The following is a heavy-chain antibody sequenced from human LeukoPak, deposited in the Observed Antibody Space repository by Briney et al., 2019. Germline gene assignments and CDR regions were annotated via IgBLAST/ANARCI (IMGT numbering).Heavy chain of an antibody. V-gene: IGHV4-34*01. J-gene: IGHJ4*02. CDR2: INHSGST. Sequence: SETLSLTCTVSGGSISSYYWSWIRQPPGKGLEWIGEINHSGSTNYNPSLKSRVTISVDTSKNQFSLKLSSVTAADTAVYYCARRYLPFDYWGQGTLVTVSS. D-gene: IGHD2/OR15-2a*01. CDR1: GGSISSYY. CDR3: ARRYLPFDY.